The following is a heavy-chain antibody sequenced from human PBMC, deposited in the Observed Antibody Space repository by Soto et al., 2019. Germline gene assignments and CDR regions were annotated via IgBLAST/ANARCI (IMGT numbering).Heavy chain of an antibody. J-gene: IGHJ6*02. Sequence: GGSLRLSCAASGFTFSSYGMHWVRQAPGKGLEWVAVISYDGSNKYYADSVKGRFTISRDNSKNTLYLQMNSLRAEDTAVYYCAKGRRLEWSINYYYYGMDVWGQGTTVTVSS. V-gene: IGHV3-30*18. CDR2: ISYDGSNK. D-gene: IGHD3-3*01. CDR3: AKGRRLEWSINYYYYGMDV. CDR1: GFTFSSYG.